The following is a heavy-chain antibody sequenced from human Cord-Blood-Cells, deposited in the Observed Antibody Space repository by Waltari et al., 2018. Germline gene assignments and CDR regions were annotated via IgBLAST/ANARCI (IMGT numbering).Heavy chain of an antibody. V-gene: IGHV4-61*09. CDR3: ARSTYYYGSGSYYDAFDI. Sequence: QVQLQESGPGLVKPSQTLSLTCTVSGGSISSGSYYWRWIRPPAGKGLEWIGYIYTSGSTNYNPSLKSRVTISVDTSKNQFSLKLSSVTAADTAVYYCARSTYYYGSGSYYDAFDIWGQGTMVTVSS. CDR1: GGSISSGSYY. CDR2: IYTSGST. J-gene: IGHJ3*02. D-gene: IGHD3-10*01.